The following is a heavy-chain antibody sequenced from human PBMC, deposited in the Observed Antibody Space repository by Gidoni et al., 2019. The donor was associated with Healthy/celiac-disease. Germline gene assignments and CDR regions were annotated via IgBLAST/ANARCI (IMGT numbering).Heavy chain of an antibody. V-gene: IGHV3-30*04. J-gene: IGHJ6*02. CDR1: GFTFSSYA. CDR2: ISYDGSNK. Sequence: QVQLVESWGGGVQPGRSLRLYCPAPGFTFSSYAMHWVRQAPGKGLEWVAVISYDGSNKYYADSVKGRFTISRDNSKNTLYLQMNSLRAEDTAVYYCARDNDSSGYYLRWGNGMDVWGQGTTVTVSS. CDR3: ARDNDSSGYYLRWGNGMDV. D-gene: IGHD3-22*01.